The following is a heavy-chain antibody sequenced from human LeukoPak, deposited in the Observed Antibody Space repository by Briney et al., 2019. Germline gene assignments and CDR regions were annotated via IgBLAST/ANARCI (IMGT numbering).Heavy chain of an antibody. CDR2: VYDDGST. Sequence: GGSLRLSCAASGFTVSGNYMNWVRQAPGKGLEWVSGVYDDGSTYYADSVKGRFTISRDNSKNTLYLQMNSLRAEDTAVYYCAIHLHDGSGYYGDEAFEIWGQGTLITVSS. J-gene: IGHJ3*02. CDR3: AIHLHDGSGYYGDEAFEI. CDR1: GFTVSGNY. V-gene: IGHV3-66*04. D-gene: IGHD3-22*01.